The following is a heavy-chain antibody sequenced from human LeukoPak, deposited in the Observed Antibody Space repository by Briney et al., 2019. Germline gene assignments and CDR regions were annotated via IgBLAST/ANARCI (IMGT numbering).Heavy chain of an antibody. V-gene: IGHV3-21*01. CDR3: ARELGYCSGGSCYGDY. CDR1: GFTFSSYS. J-gene: IGHJ4*02. D-gene: IGHD2-15*01. Sequence: GGSLRLSCAASGFTFSSYSVNWVRQAPGKGLEWVSSISSSSSYIYYADSVKGRFTISRDNAKNSLYLQMNSLRAEDTAVYYCARELGYCSGGSCYGDYWGQGTLVTVSS. CDR2: ISSSSSYI.